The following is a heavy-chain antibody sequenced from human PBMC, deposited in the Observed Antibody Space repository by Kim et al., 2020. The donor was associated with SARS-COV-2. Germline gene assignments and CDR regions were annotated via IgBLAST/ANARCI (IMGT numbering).Heavy chain of an antibody. D-gene: IGHD3-3*01. CDR3: AKEGFVEGEWFPHGMDV. CDR1: GLTFDRYG. CDR2: ISYDERIK. V-gene: IGHV3-30*18. Sequence: GGSLRLSCAASGLTFDRYGFHWVRQAPGKGLEWVSVISYDERIKHYADSVKGRFTVSRDNSRNTLYLQMNSLRGDDTAVYYCAKEGFVEGEWFPHGMDVWGQGTTVTVSS. J-gene: IGHJ6*02.